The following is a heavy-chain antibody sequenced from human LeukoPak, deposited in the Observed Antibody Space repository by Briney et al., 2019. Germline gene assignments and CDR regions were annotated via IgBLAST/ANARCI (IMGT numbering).Heavy chain of an antibody. D-gene: IGHD3-22*01. CDR2: ISAYNGNT. V-gene: IGHV1-18*01. CDR1: GYTFTSYG. J-gene: IGHJ6*03. Sequence: VASVKVSCKASGYTFTSYGISWVRQAPGQGLEWMGWISAYNGNTNYAQKLQGRVTMTTDTSTSTAYMELRSLRSDDTAVYYCARDDYYDSSGYSYYYYYMDVWGKGTTVTISS. CDR3: ARDDYYDSSGYSYYYYYMDV.